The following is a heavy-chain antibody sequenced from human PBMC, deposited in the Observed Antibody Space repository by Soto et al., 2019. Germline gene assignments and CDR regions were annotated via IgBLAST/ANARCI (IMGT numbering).Heavy chain of an antibody. Sequence: PGGSLRLSCVASGFTFSTYDIHWVRQGPGKGLEWVSAIGITADTYYSGSVKGRFTISRENAKNSVFLQMNSLRAEDTAVYYCARGHGAGDFDYWGQGTPVTVSS. CDR1: GFTFSTYD. J-gene: IGHJ4*02. CDR2: IGITADT. V-gene: IGHV3-13*01. D-gene: IGHD1-26*01. CDR3: ARGHGAGDFDY.